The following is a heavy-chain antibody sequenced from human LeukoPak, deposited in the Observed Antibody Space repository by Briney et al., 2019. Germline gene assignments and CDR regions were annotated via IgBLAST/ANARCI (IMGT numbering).Heavy chain of an antibody. CDR2: ISSSSSYI. J-gene: IGHJ4*02. CDR1: GFTFSSYS. V-gene: IGHV3-21*01. Sequence: GGSLRLSCAASGFTFSSYSMNWVRQAPGKGLEWVSSISSSSSYIYYADSVKGRFTISRDNAKNSLYLQMNSLRAEDTAVYYCARGGRSVAVAGRTIGPFDYWGQGTLVTVSS. D-gene: IGHD6-19*01. CDR3: ARGGRSVAVAGRTIGPFDY.